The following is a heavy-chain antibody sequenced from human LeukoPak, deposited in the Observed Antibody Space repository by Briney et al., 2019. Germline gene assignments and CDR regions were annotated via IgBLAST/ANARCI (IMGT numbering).Heavy chain of an antibody. V-gene: IGHV3-53*01. CDR3: ARERRGYSLGFDY. D-gene: IGHD5-18*01. J-gene: IGHJ4*02. CDR1: GFTVSSNY. Sequence: GGSLRLSCAASGFTVSSNYMSWVRQAPGKGLEWVSVIYTGGDTYHADSVKGRFTISRDNSKNTLYLQMNSLRAEDTAVYYCARERRGYSLGFDYWGQGTLVTVSS. CDR2: IYTGGDT.